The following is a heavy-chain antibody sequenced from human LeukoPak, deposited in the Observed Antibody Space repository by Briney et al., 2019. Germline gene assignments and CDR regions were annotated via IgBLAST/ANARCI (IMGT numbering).Heavy chain of an antibody. CDR2: IYYSGST. J-gene: IGHJ4*02. V-gene: IGHV4-61*05. Sequence: KPSETLSLTCTVSGDSISSSSYYWGWIRQPPGKGLEWIGYIYYSGSTNYNPSLKSRVTISVDTSKNQFSLKLSSVTAADTAVYYCARARNGLFDYWGQGTLVTVSS. CDR1: GDSISSSSYY. CDR3: ARARNGLFDY. D-gene: IGHD2-8*01.